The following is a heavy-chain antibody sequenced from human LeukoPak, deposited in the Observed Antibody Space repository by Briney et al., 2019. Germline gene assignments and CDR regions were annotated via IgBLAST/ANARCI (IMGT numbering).Heavy chain of an antibody. CDR1: VDTFSSYA. J-gene: IGHJ6*03. D-gene: IGHD4-23*01. CDR2: IIPSFGTA. CDR3: ARGGRGTVVNYYMDG. Sequence: ASVKLSCNASVDTFSSYANSGAREAPGQGLEWRGGIIPSFGTANYTQKSQCRVTITTDESTSTAYMELSSLRFQDTAVYYCARGGRGTVVNYYMDGWGKGTTVTASS. V-gene: IGHV1-69*05.